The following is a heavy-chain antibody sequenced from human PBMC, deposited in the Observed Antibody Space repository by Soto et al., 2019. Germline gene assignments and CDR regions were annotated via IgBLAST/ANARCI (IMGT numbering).Heavy chain of an antibody. D-gene: IGHD1-20*01. V-gene: IGHV3-53*02. J-gene: IGHJ4*02. CDR1: GFTVSSNY. Sequence: EVQLVETGGGLIPPGGSLRLSCAASGFTVSSNYMSWVRQAPGKGLEWVSVIYSGGSTYYGDSVKGRFTISRDNSKNTLYLQMNSLRAEDTAVYYCARGYNWNDVFDYWGQGTLVTVSS. CDR2: IYSGGST. CDR3: ARGYNWNDVFDY.